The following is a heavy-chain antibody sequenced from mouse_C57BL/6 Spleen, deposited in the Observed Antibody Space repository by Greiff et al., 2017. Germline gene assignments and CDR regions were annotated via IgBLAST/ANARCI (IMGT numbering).Heavy chain of an antibody. CDR2: IRLKSDNYAT. CDR1: GFTFSNYW. CDR3: TVHYFDY. J-gene: IGHJ2*01. Sequence: EVKVEESGGGLVQPGGSMKLSCVASGFTFSNYWMNWVRQSPEKGLEWVAQIRLKSDNYATHYAESVKGRFTISRDDSKSSVYLQMNNLRAEDTGIYYCTVHYFDYWGQGTTLTVSS. V-gene: IGHV6-3*01.